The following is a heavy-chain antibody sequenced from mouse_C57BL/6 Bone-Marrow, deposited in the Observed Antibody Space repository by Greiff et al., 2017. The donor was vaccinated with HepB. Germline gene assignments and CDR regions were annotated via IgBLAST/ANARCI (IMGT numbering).Heavy chain of an antibody. Sequence: QVQLKQSGAELVRPGTSVKVSCKASGYAFTNYLIEWVKQRPGQGLEWIGVINPGSGGTNYNEKFKGKATLTADKSSSTAYMQLSSLTSEDSAVYFCASGDGYYWYFDVWGTGTTVTVSS. CDR2: INPGSGGT. J-gene: IGHJ1*03. D-gene: IGHD2-3*01. CDR3: ASGDGYYWYFDV. CDR1: GYAFTNYL. V-gene: IGHV1-54*01.